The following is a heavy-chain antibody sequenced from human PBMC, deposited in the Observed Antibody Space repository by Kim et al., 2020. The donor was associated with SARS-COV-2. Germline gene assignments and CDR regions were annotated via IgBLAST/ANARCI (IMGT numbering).Heavy chain of an antibody. V-gene: IGHV1-18*01. J-gene: IGHJ3*02. CDR1: GYTFTSYG. D-gene: IGHD3-22*01. Sequence: ASVKVSCKASGYTFTSYGISWVRQAPGQGLEWMGWISAYNGNTNYAQKLQGRVTMTTDTSTSTAYMELRSLRSDDTAVYYCARVGRMTWDYYDSSGSNDAFDIWGQGTMVTVSS. CDR3: ARVGRMTWDYYDSSGSNDAFDI. CDR2: ISAYNGNT.